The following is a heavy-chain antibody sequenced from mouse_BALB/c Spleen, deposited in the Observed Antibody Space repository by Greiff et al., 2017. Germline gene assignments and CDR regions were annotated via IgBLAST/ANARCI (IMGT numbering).Heavy chain of an antibody. D-gene: IGHD2-3*01. V-gene: IGHV2-6-5*01. J-gene: IGHJ4*01. CDR1: GFSLTDYG. CDR2: IWGGGST. Sequence: VKLMESGPGLVAPSQSLSITCTVSGFSLTDYGVSWIRQPPGKGLEWLGVIWGGGSTYYNSALKSRLSISKDNSKSQVFLKMNSLQTDDTAMYYCAKHEDDGYSYYAMDYWGQGTSVTVSS. CDR3: AKHEDDGYSYYAMDY.